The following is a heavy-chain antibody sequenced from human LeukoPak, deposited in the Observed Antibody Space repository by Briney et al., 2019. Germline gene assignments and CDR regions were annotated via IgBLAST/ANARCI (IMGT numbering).Heavy chain of an antibody. CDR3: ARESDGGGYRFDY. V-gene: IGHV3-48*03. D-gene: IGHD3-22*01. Sequence: TGGSLRLSCAASGFIFSSYEMIWVRQAPGQGLEWLAYISSSGDRTLYYAGSVKGRFTVSRDNAQNSLYLQMNALTTEDTAVYYCARESDGGGYRFDYWGQGSLVTVSS. J-gene: IGHJ4*02. CDR2: ISSSGDRTL. CDR1: GFIFSSYE.